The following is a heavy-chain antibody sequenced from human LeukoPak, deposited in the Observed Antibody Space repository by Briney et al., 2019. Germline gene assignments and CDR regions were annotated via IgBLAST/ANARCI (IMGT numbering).Heavy chain of an antibody. CDR2: MYPYSGNT. Sequence: GASVKVSCKASGYTFTNYDIHWVRQATGQGLEWMGWMYPYSGNTGYAQNFQGRITITRNTSISTAYMELSSLRSDDTAVYYCARTQQLVLRSPLDPWGQGTLVTVSS. CDR1: GYTFTNYD. D-gene: IGHD6-13*01. V-gene: IGHV1-8*03. J-gene: IGHJ5*02. CDR3: ARTQQLVLRSPLDP.